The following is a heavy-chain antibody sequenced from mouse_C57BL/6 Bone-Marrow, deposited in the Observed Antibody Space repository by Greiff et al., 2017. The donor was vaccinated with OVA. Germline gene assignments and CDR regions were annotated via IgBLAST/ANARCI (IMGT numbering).Heavy chain of an antibody. Sequence: EVQLQQSGPELVKPGASVKMSCKASGYTFTDYNMHWVKQSHGKSLEWIGYINPNNGGTSYNQKFKGKATLTVNKSSSTAYMELRSLTSEDSAVYYCARRWLLRGHFDVWGTGTTVTVSS. CDR1: GYTFTDYN. V-gene: IGHV1-22*01. D-gene: IGHD2-3*01. CDR2: INPNNGGT. CDR3: ARRWLLRGHFDV. J-gene: IGHJ1*03.